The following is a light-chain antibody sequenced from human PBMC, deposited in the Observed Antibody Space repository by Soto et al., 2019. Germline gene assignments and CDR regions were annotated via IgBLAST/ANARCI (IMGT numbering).Light chain of an antibody. CDR2: GAS. V-gene: IGKV3-20*01. CDR3: QQYGSSPPT. Sequence: EIVLTQSPGTLSLSPGERVTLSCRASQSVSNSYLAWYQQKPGQAPRLLIYGASSRATGIPDRFSGSGSGTDFTLTIRRLEPEDFAVFYCQQYGSSPPTFGQGTKVEIK. CDR1: QSVSNSY. J-gene: IGKJ1*01.